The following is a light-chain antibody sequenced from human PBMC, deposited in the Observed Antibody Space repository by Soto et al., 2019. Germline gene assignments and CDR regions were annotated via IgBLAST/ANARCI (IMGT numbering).Light chain of an antibody. V-gene: IGKV3-15*01. CDR2: RAS. J-gene: IGKJ1*01. CDR3: LQDYNYPWT. CDR1: QSLSGN. Sequence: EIVMTHSPATLAGSPGETVTLSFRASQSLSGNLAWYQQKPGQAPRLLIFRASTRATGVPARFSGSGSGTEFTLTISSLQPEDFATYYCLQDYNYPWTFGQGTKVDIK.